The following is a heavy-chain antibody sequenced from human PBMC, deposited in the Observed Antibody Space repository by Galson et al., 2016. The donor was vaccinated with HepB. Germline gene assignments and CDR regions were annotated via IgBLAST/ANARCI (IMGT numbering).Heavy chain of an antibody. CDR3: ASALAVAGSPDDF. V-gene: IGHV1-69*13. Sequence: SVKVSCKVSGGSFNTYDITWVRQAPGQGLEWMGGIIPIFGSSKYAQKFQGRISITADDSTSTVYMELSSLRYNDTAIYYCASALAVAGSPDDFWGQGTLVTVSS. CDR1: GGSFNTYD. J-gene: IGHJ4*02. CDR2: IIPIFGSS. D-gene: IGHD6-19*01.